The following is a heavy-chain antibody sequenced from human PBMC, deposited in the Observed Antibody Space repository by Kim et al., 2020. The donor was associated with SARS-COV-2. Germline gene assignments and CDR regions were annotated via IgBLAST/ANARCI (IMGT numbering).Heavy chain of an antibody. V-gene: IGHV7-4-1*02. J-gene: IGHJ4*02. CDR2: INTNTGNP. CDR3: ARRWLRFGVNAFDY. D-gene: IGHD5-12*01. Sequence: ASVKVSCKASGYTFTSYAMNWVRQAPGQGLEWMGWINTNTGNPTYAQGFTGRFVFSLDTSVSTAYLQISSLKAEDTAVYYCARRWLRFGVNAFDYWGQGTLVTVSS. CDR1: GYTFTSYA.